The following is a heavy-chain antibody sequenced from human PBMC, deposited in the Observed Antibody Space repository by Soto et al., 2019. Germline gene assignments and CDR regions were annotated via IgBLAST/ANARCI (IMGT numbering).Heavy chain of an antibody. D-gene: IGHD2-15*01. CDR1: GFTVSSKY. V-gene: IGHV3-66*01. CDR2: IQSGGTT. J-gene: IGHJ6*03. CDR3: GGDFVLCGGGRCYGQRRYG. Sequence: PGGSLRLSCAASGFTVSSKYMTWVRQAPGKGLEWVSLIQSGGTTYYADSVKGRFTISRDTSENTLHLQMDSLRVEDTAVYYCGGDFVLCGGGRCYGQRRYGWGKGTTVTLPS.